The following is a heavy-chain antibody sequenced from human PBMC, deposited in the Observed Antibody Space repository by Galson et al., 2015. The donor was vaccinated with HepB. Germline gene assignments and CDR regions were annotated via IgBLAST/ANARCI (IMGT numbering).Heavy chain of an antibody. CDR2: ISSSSSYI. Sequence: SLRLSCAASGFTFSSYSMNWVRQAPGKGLEWVSSISSSSSYIYYADSVKGRFTISRDNAKNSLYLQMNSLRAEDTAVYYCARDPEYSSSWGEKLEGGMDVWGQGTTVTVSS. V-gene: IGHV3-21*01. CDR3: ARDPEYSSSWGEKLEGGMDV. J-gene: IGHJ6*02. CDR1: GFTFSSYS. D-gene: IGHD6-13*01.